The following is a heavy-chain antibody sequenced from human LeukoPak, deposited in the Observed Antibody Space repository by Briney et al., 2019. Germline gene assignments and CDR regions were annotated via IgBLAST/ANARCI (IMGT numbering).Heavy chain of an antibody. CDR2: INPSGGST. CDR3: ARAGGSYPYYYYYYMDV. Sequence: ASVKVSCKASGYTLTSYYMHWVRQAPGQGLEWMGIINPSGGSTSYAQKFQGRVTMTRDMSTSTVYMELSSLRSEDTAVYYCARAGGSYPYYYYYYMDVWGKGTTVTVSS. CDR1: GYTLTSYY. D-gene: IGHD1-26*01. V-gene: IGHV1-46*01. J-gene: IGHJ6*03.